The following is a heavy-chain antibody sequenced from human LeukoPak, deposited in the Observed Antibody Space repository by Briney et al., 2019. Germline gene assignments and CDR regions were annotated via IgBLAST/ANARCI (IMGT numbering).Heavy chain of an antibody. J-gene: IGHJ4*02. CDR2: ISGSGDSA. D-gene: IGHD2-15*01. V-gene: IGHV3-23*01. CDR1: GFTFSSYA. CDR3: AKTRGYCSGGSCYSDY. Sequence: QPGGSLRLSCAASGFTFSSYAMSWVRQAPGEGLEWVSAISGSGDSAFYADSVKGRFTISRDNSKKTLYLQMNSLRAEDTAVYYCAKTRGYCSGGSCYSDYWGQGTLVTVSS.